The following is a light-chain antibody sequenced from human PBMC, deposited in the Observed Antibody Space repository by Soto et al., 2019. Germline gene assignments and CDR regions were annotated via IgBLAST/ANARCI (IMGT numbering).Light chain of an antibody. CDR3: QQSFGVPYT. CDR1: RSIGTN. Sequence: DIQMTQSPSSLSAPVGDTVIITCRASRSIGTNLNWYQQKPGKAPKLLVFAASTLQYGVPSRFSGSGSGTDFTLTITSLQPEDFAIYSCQQSFGVPYTFAQGTKVDIK. V-gene: IGKV1-39*01. CDR2: AAS. J-gene: IGKJ2*01.